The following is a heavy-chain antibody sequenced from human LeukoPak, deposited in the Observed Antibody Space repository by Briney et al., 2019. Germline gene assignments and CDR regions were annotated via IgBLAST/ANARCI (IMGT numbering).Heavy chain of an antibody. V-gene: IGHV1-18*01. J-gene: IGHJ4*02. CDR1: GYTFTSYG. CDR2: ISAYNGNT. CDR3: ARDTTSYIPDFDY. D-gene: IGHD1-14*01. Sequence: ASVKVSCKASGYTFTSYGISWVRQAPGQGLEWMGWISAYNGNTNYAQKLQGRVTMTTDTSTGTAYMELRSLRSDGTAVYYCARDTTSYIPDFDYWGQGTLVTVSS.